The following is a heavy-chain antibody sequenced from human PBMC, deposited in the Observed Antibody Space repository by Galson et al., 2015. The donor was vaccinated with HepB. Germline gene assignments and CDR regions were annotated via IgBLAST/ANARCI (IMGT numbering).Heavy chain of an antibody. CDR3: ARETDYDFWSGYYTRGYFDY. Sequence: SLRLSCAASGFTFSSYSMNWVRQAPGKGLEWVSSISSSSSYIYYADSVKGRFTISRDNAKNSLYLQMNSLRAEDTAVYYCARETDYDFWSGYYTRGYFDYWGQGTLVTVSS. V-gene: IGHV3-21*01. D-gene: IGHD3-3*01. CDR2: ISSSSSYI. J-gene: IGHJ4*02. CDR1: GFTFSSYS.